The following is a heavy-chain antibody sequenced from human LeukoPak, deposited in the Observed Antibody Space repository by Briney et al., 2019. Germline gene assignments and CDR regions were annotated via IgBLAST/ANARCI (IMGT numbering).Heavy chain of an antibody. Sequence: SETLSLTCTVSGISINPYYWTWIRQPAGKGLEWIGRTIYTTGSTNYNPSLSSRVTMSVDTSKNQISLKLTYVTAADTAMYDCMRDGPSWGLLWGLGTLVTVSS. CDR3: MRDGPSWGLL. J-gene: IGHJ4*02. CDR2: TIYTTGST. V-gene: IGHV4-4*07. D-gene: IGHD3-16*01. CDR1: GISINPYY.